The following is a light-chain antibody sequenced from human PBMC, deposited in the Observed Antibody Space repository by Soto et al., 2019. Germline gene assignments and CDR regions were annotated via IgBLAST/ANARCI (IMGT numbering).Light chain of an antibody. J-gene: IGKJ1*01. V-gene: IGKV1-5*03. Sequence: DIQMTQSPSTLSASVGDRVTITCRASQTISSWLAWYQQKPGKAPKLLIYKASSLESGVPSRFSGSGSGTEFTLSISSLQPDYFATYYCQQYNDYSTFGQGTKVEIK. CDR2: KAS. CDR3: QQYNDYST. CDR1: QTISSW.